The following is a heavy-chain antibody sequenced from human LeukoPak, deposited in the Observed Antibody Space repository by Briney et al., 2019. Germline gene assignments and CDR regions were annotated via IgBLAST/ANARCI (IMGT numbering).Heavy chain of an antibody. D-gene: IGHD3/OR15-3a*01. J-gene: IGHJ5*02. CDR1: GGSISSSSDY. V-gene: IGHV4-39*07. Sequence: PSETLSLTFTVSGGSISSSSDYSGWIRQPPGKGLEWIGSVFYSGSTYYKPSLESGVTISVDPSKNQFSLKMSSVTAADTDVYYCARRPGVRRTGYSNWFDPWGQGTLVTVSS. CDR2: VFYSGST. CDR3: ARRPGVRRTGYSNWFDP.